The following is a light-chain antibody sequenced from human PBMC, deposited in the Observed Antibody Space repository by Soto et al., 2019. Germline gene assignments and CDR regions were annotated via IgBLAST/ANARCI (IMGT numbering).Light chain of an antibody. J-gene: IGKJ5*01. Sequence: DIQMTQSPSSLSASVGDRVTITCRASQSISSYLNWYQQKPGKAPKLLIYAASSLQSGVPSRFSGSGSGTDFTLTISSLQPEDFETYYCQQSYSTSSTFGQGTRLEIK. CDR1: QSISSY. CDR3: QQSYSTSST. CDR2: AAS. V-gene: IGKV1-39*01.